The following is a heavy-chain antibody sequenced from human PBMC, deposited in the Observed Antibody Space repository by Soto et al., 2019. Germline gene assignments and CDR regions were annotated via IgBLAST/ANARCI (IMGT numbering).Heavy chain of an antibody. CDR2: INPSGGST. CDR1: GYTFTSYY. Sequence: QVQLVQSGAEVKKPGASVKVSCKASGYTFTSYYMHWVRQAPGQGLEWMGIINPSGGSTSYAQKFQGRVTMTRDTSTSTVYMELSSLRSEDTAVYYCAREGVNDILTGYYISGHGYFDYWGQGTLVTVSS. D-gene: IGHD3-9*01. CDR3: AREGVNDILTGYYISGHGYFDY. J-gene: IGHJ4*02. V-gene: IGHV1-46*03.